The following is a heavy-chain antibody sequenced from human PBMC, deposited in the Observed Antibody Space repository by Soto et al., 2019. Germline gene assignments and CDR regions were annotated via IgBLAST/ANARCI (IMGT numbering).Heavy chain of an antibody. V-gene: IGHV3-23*01. CDR1: GFTFSSYS. CDR3: ARDRLRYYYDSSGYYPDY. CDR2: FRSSGDDGTT. D-gene: IGHD3-22*01. J-gene: IGHJ4*02. Sequence: GGSLRLSCVASGFTFSSYSMSWVRQAPGKGLEWVSGFRSSGDDGTTYYADSVKGRFTISRDNSKNTLFLQMNSLRAEDTAVYYCARDRLRYYYDSSGYYPDYWGQGTLVTVSS.